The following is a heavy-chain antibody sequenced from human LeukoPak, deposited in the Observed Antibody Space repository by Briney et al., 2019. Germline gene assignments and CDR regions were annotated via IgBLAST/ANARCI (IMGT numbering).Heavy chain of an antibody. V-gene: IGHV1-8*01. CDR1: GYTFTSYD. Sequence: ASVKVPCKASGYTFTSYDINWVRQATGQGLEWMGWMNPNSGNTGYAQKFQGRVTMTRNTSISTAYMELSSLRSEDTAVYYCARGRRHSSGWYYFDYWGQGTLVTVSS. J-gene: IGHJ4*02. CDR3: ARGRRHSSGWYYFDY. D-gene: IGHD6-19*01. CDR2: MNPNSGNT.